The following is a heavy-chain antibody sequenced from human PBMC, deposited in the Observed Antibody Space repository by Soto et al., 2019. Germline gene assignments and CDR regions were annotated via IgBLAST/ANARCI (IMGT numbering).Heavy chain of an antibody. CDR1: GFSLSSSGMC. V-gene: IGHV2-70*01. CDR2: IDWDDDT. CDR3: ARIRRQVWRLGNYGMDV. D-gene: IGHD5-18*01. Sequence: GSGPTLVNPTQTLTLTCTFSGFSLSSSGMCVSWIRQPPGKALEWLALIDWDDDTYYSASLKTRLTISKGTSKNQVVLTMTNMDPVDTATYYCARIRRQVWRLGNYGMDVWGQGTTVTVSS. J-gene: IGHJ6*02.